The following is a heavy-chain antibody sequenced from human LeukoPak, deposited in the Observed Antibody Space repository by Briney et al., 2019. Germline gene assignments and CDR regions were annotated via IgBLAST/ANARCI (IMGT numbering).Heavy chain of an antibody. Sequence: PSETLSLTCAVYGGSFSGYYWSWIRQPPEKGLEWIGEINHSGSTNYNPSLKSRVTISVDTSKNQFSLKLSSVTAADTAVYYCARAFFVVVPAAMFSVAFDIWGQGTMVTVSS. D-gene: IGHD2-2*01. CDR1: GGSFSGYY. V-gene: IGHV4-34*01. CDR3: ARAFFVVVPAAMFSVAFDI. CDR2: INHSGST. J-gene: IGHJ3*02.